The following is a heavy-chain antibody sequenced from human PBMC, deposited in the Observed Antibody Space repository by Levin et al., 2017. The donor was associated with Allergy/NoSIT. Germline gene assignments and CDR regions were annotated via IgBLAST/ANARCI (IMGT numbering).Heavy chain of an antibody. Sequence: GESLKISCAASGFTFSDYYMSWIRQAPGKGLEWISYIITSGTHTSYADSVKGRFTISRDNANNLVFLQMNSLRAEDTAVYYCASRYGSGTYYRGNNYWGQGTLVTVSS. CDR2: IITSGTHT. CDR3: ASRYGSGTYYRGNNY. V-gene: IGHV3-11*03. D-gene: IGHD3-10*01. CDR1: GFTFSDYY. J-gene: IGHJ4*02.